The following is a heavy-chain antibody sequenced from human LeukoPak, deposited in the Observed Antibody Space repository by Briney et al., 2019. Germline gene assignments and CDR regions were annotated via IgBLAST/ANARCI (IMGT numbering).Heavy chain of an antibody. CDR3: ARDRYCSGGSCNGWFDP. Sequence: GVSLRLSCAASGFTFNHYAMSWVRQAPGKGLEWVSGINHHGHTFYADSVKGRFTISRDNSKNTLYLQMNSLRAEDTAVYYCARDRYCSGGSCNGWFDPWGQGTLVTVSS. D-gene: IGHD2-15*01. CDR1: GFTFNHYA. J-gene: IGHJ5*02. CDR2: INHHGHT. V-gene: IGHV3-23*01.